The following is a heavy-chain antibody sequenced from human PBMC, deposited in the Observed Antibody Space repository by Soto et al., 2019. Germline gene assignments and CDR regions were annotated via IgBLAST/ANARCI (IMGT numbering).Heavy chain of an antibody. Sequence: GASVKVSCKASGGTFSSYAISWVRQAPGQGLEWMGGIIPIFGTANYAQKFQGRVTITADESTSTAYMELSSLRSEDTAVYYCAIAVASGYYYYGMDVWGQGTTVTVSS. V-gene: IGHV1-69*13. CDR2: IIPIFGTA. J-gene: IGHJ6*02. CDR3: AIAVASGYYYYGMDV. CDR1: GGTFSSYA. D-gene: IGHD5-12*01.